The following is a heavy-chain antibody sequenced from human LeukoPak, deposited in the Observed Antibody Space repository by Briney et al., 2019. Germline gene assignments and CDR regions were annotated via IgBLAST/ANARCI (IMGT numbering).Heavy chain of an antibody. Sequence: GRSLRLSCAASGFTFSSYGMHWVRQAPGKGLEWVAVIWYDGSNKYYADSVKGRFTISRDNSKNTLYLQMNSLRAEDTAVYYCARAKSRDGFGHFYYWGQGTLVTVSS. D-gene: IGHD5-24*01. CDR2: IWYDGSNK. J-gene: IGHJ4*02. CDR1: GFTFSSYG. V-gene: IGHV3-33*08. CDR3: ARAKSRDGFGHFYY.